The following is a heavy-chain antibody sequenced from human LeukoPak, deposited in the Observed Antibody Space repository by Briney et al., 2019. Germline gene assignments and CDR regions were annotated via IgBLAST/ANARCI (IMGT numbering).Heavy chain of an antibody. CDR1: GGSISSGDYY. V-gene: IGHV4-61*08. J-gene: IGHJ4*02. CDR3: ARKVSDYCDSPEFDY. D-gene: IGHD3-22*01. Sequence: SETLSLTCTVSGGSISSGDYYWSWIRQPPGKGLEWIGYIYYSGSTNYNPSLKSRVTISVGTSKNQFSLKLSSVTAADTAVYYCARKVSDYCDSPEFDYWGQGTLVTVSS. CDR2: IYYSGST.